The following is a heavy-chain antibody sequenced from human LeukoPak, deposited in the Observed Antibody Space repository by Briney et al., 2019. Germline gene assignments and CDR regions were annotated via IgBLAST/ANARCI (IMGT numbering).Heavy chain of an antibody. Sequence: GGSLRLSCAASGFNFNDYEMNWVRQAPGKGLEWIAYINSGSNSIYYADSVRGRVIISRHSASQSVHLQMNSLRVEDTGVYFCAREDNAFELWGQGTVVTVSS. D-gene: IGHD2-15*01. J-gene: IGHJ3*01. CDR1: GFNFNDYE. CDR3: AREDNAFEL. CDR2: INSGSNSI. V-gene: IGHV3-48*03.